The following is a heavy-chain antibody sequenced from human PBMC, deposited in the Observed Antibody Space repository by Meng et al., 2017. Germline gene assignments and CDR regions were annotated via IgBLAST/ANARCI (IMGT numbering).Heavy chain of an antibody. CDR2: ISSSSSYI. CDR3: ARPLIVGATNWNGFYYYYGMDV. J-gene: IGHJ6*02. CDR1: GFTFSSHS. V-gene: IGHV3-21*01. D-gene: IGHD1-26*01. Sequence: GESLKISCAASGFTFSSHSMNWVRQAPGKGLEWVSSISSSSSYIYYADSVKGRFTISRDNAKNSLYLQMNSLRAEDTAVYYCARPLIVGATNWNGFYYYYGMDVWGQGTTVTVSS.